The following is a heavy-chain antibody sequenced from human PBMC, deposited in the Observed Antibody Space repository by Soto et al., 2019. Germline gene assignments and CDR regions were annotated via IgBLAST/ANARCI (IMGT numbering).Heavy chain of an antibody. V-gene: IGHV3-23*01. D-gene: IGHD2-15*01. CDR1: GFTFSSYA. J-gene: IGHJ4*02. Sequence: GSLRLSCAASGFTFSSYAMSWVRQAPGKGLEWVSAISGSGGSTYYADSVKGRFTISRDNSKNTLYLQMNSLRAEDTAVYYCAKDDGDCSGGSCPFDYWGQGTLVTVSS. CDR2: ISGSGGST. CDR3: AKDDGDCSGGSCPFDY.